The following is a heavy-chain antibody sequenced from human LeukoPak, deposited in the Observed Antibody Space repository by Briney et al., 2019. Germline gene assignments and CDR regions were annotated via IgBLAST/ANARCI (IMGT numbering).Heavy chain of an antibody. CDR2: ITKSGDST. CDR1: GFTFSAFG. CDR3: TKDYCGKFCSAV. V-gene: IGHV3-23*01. J-gene: IGHJ6*02. Sequence: GGSLRLSCAASGFTFSAFGMNRVRQAPGKGLEWVSTITKSGDSTYYVDSVKGRFTISRDNSKNTLYLQMNSLRAEDTAKYYCTKDYCGKFCSAVWGQGTTVTVSS. D-gene: IGHD3-9*01.